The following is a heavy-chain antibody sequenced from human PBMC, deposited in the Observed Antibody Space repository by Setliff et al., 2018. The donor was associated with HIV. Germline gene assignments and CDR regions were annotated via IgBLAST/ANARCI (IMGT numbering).Heavy chain of an antibody. CDR1: GGSISSYY. Sequence: PSETLSLTCTVSGGSISSYYWSWIRQPPGKGLEWIGYTYTSGSTNYNPSLKSRVTISVHTSKNQFSLKLSSVTAADTAVYHCARRAPGGGYGPAWYFDYWGQGTLVTVSS. V-gene: IGHV4-4*08. D-gene: IGHD5-12*01. CDR2: TYTSGST. J-gene: IGHJ4*02. CDR3: ARRAPGGGYGPAWYFDY.